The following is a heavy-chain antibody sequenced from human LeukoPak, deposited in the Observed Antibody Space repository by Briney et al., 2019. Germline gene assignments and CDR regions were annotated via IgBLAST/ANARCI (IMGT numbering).Heavy chain of an antibody. D-gene: IGHD3-22*01. V-gene: IGHV3-33*01. J-gene: IGHJ4*02. CDR1: GFTFSSYG. CDR2: IWYDGSNK. Sequence: GRSLRLSCAASGFTFSSYGMHWVRQAPGKGLEWVAVIWYDGSNKYYADSAKGRFTISRDNSKNTLYLQMNSLRAEDTAVYYCARDTTYDSSGYSHYWGQGTLVTVSS. CDR3: ARDTTYDSSGYSHY.